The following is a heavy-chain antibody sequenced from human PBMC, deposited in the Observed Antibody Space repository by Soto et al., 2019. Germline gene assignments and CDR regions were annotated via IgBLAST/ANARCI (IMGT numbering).Heavy chain of an antibody. V-gene: IGHV1-2*02. CDR2: NNPNIVGT. Sequence: SVNVGCNASGDRVTRYYIHWERQAPGQGLEWMGWNNPNIVGTNYAQKFQGRITMTSDTHISKAYMELNGLISDDTAVYFCARASSLDDWGQGTQGPVSS. J-gene: IGHJ4*02. CDR1: GDRVTRYY. D-gene: IGHD3-16*01. CDR3: ARASSLDD.